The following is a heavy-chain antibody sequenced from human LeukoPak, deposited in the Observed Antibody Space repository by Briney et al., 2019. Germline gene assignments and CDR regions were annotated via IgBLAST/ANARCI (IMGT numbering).Heavy chain of an antibody. J-gene: IGHJ6*04. CDR3: AREPQYYDILTGYYYYGMDV. V-gene: IGHV3-11*06. Sequence: PGGSLKLSCAASGFTFSDYYMSWIRQAPGKGLEWVSYISSSSSNTNYADSVKGRFTISRDNAKNSLYLQMNSLRAEDTAVYYCAREPQYYDILTGYYYYGMDVWGKGTTVTVSS. CDR1: GFTFSDYY. CDR2: ISSSSSNT. D-gene: IGHD3-9*01.